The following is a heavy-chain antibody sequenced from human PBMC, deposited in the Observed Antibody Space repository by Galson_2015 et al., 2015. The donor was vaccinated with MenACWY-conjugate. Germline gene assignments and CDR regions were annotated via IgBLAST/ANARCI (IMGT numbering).Heavy chain of an antibody. D-gene: IGHD5-18*01. CDR2: ISSSSSTI. J-gene: IGHJ4*02. Sequence: SLRLSCAASGFTFSTYSMNWVRQAPGKGLEWVSYISSSSSTIYHADSVKGRFTISRDNAKNSLYLQMNTLRDEDTAVYYCARVPGYSYGYYDWWGQGTLVTVSS. CDR3: ARVPGYSYGYYDW. V-gene: IGHV3-48*02. CDR1: GFTFSTYS.